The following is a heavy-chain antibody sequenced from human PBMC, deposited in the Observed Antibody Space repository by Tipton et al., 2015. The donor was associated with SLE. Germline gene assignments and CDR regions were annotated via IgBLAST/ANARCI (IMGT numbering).Heavy chain of an antibody. V-gene: IGHV3-48*03. CDR1: GFTFSSYE. D-gene: IGHD2-15*01. J-gene: IGHJ4*02. Sequence: SLRLSCAASGFTFSSYEMNWVRQAPGKGLEWVSYIGTTGSPRYYGDSVKGRFTISRDNAKRSLYLQMDSLRAEDTAVYYCARDIGSLSDSWGQGILVTVSS. CDR3: ARDIGSLSDS. CDR2: IGTTGSPR.